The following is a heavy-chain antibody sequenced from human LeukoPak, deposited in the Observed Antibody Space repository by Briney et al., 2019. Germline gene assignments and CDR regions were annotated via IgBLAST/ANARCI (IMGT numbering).Heavy chain of an antibody. J-gene: IGHJ3*02. CDR1: GFTFSSYS. Sequence: GGSLRLSCAASGFTFSSYSMTWVRQAPGKGLEWVSSISGNSRYIYYADSMRGRFTISRDNAKNSLYLQMNSLRAEDTALYYCARVLSSGTTVISDAFDIWGQGTMVTVS. CDR3: ARVLSSGTTVISDAFDI. D-gene: IGHD4-17*01. V-gene: IGHV3-21*04. CDR2: ISGNSRYI.